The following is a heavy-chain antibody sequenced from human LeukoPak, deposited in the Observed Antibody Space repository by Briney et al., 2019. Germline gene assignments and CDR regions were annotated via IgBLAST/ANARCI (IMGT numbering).Heavy chain of an antibody. V-gene: IGHV1-2*02. CDR3: ARDPDPSHSSSWYGTLVDY. Sequence: ASVKVSCKASGYTFTGYYVHWVRQAPGQGLEWMGWINPNSGGTNYAQKFQGRVTMTRDTSISTAYMELSRLRSDDTAVYYCARDPDPSHSSSWYGTLVDYWGQGTLVTVSS. CDR2: INPNSGGT. D-gene: IGHD6-13*01. J-gene: IGHJ4*02. CDR1: GYTFTGYY.